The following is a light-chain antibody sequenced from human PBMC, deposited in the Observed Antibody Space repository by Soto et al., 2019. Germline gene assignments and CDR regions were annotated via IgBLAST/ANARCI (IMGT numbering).Light chain of an antibody. J-gene: IGLJ2*01. CDR3: CSYVSSDNAV. CDR1: NNDVGGYNF. Sequence: QSALTQPASVSGSPGQSSTISCTGTNNDVGGYNFVSWYRQDPGKAPKLMIFEASKRPSGVSSRFSGSKSGNTASLTISGLRAEDEADYYCCSYVSSDNAVFGGGTKLTVL. CDR2: EAS. V-gene: IGLV2-23*01.